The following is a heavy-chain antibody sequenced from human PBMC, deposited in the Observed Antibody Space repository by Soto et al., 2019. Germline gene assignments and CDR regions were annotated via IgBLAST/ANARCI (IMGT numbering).Heavy chain of an antibody. D-gene: IGHD3-22*01. CDR1: GFNFSRYG. V-gene: IGHV3-33*01. J-gene: IGHJ4*02. Sequence: VQLVESGGGVVQPGRSLRLSCAASGFNFSRYGMHWVRQAPGKGLEWMAVIWSDGSYKNYGDSVKGRFTISRDNSKNTLDLVMNSLRAEDTAMYYCARDPKLLLEYYFDLWGQGTLVTVSS. CDR2: IWSDGSYK. CDR3: ARDPKLLLEYYFDL.